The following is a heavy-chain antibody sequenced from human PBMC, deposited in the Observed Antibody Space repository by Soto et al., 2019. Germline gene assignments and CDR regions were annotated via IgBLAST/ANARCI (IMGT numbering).Heavy chain of an antibody. J-gene: IGHJ1*01. V-gene: IGHV3-48*03. CDR2: ISNGASTI. D-gene: IGHD3-16*02. CDR1: GFTFSSYE. CDR3: ARVSQSFIEYFQY. Sequence: PGGSLRLSCAASGFTFSSYEMIWVRQAPGQGLEWISYISNGASTIYYADSVKGRFTISRDTAKNSLYLQMNSLRAEDTAVYYCARVSQSFIEYFQYWGQGTLVTVSS.